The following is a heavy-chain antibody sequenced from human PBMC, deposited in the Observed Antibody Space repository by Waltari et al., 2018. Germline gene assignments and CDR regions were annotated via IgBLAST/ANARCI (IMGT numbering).Heavy chain of an antibody. CDR1: GFTFSNYE. D-gene: IGHD2-2*01. J-gene: IGHJ4*02. Sequence: EVQLVESGGGLVQPGGSLRLSCAASGFTFSNYEMNWVRQAPGKGVEWAGKISRCGVTRVYEEAVRGRFTISRDNAKNSLYLQMNTMRAEDTAVYYCARDLPAADIDYWGQGTLVTVSS. CDR3: ARDLPAADIDY. CDR2: ISRCGVTR. V-gene: IGHV3-48*03.